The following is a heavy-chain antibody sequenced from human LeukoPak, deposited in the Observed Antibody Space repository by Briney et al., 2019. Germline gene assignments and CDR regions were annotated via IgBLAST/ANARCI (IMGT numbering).Heavy chain of an antibody. CDR2: ISSGTR. D-gene: IGHD1-26*01. Sequence: PGGSLRLSCAASGFTFSSYSMNWVRQAPGKGLEWVSYISSGTRYYADPVEGRFTISRDNAKNSLYLQMNSLRAEDTAVYYCARESDSGSYFIYWGQGTLVTVSS. CDR1: GFTFSSYS. V-gene: IGHV3-48*01. J-gene: IGHJ4*02. CDR3: ARESDSGSYFIY.